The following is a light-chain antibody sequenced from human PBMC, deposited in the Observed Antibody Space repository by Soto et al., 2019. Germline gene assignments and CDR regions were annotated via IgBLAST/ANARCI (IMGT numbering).Light chain of an antibody. CDR2: GAS. Sequence: EIVMTQSPATLSVSPGERATLSCRASQSVSSNLAWYQQKPGQAPRLLIYGASTRATGIPARFSGSGSRTEFTLTISSLQSEDFATYYCQQTFSTQIAFGGGTTVEIK. J-gene: IGKJ4*02. CDR1: QSVSSN. V-gene: IGKV3-15*01. CDR3: QQTFSTQIA.